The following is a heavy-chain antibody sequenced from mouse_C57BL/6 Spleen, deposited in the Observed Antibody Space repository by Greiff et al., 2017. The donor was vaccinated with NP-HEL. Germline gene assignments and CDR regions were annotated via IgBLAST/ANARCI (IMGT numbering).Heavy chain of an antibody. CDR2: ISSGSSTI. Sequence: DVMLVESGGGLVKPGGSLKLSCAASGFTFSDYGMHWVRQAPEKGLEWVAYISSGSSTIYYADTVKGRFTISRDNAKNTLFLQMTSLRSEDTAMYYCAREEPPYAMDYWGQGTSVTVSS. CDR3: AREEPPYAMDY. J-gene: IGHJ4*01. V-gene: IGHV5-17*01. CDR1: GFTFSDYG.